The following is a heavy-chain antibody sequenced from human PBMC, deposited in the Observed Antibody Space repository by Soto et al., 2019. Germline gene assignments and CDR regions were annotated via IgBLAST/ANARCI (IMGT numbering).Heavy chain of an antibody. J-gene: IGHJ4*02. Sequence: PGGSLRLSCAASGFTFSSYAMSWVRQAPGRGLEWVSAISGSGGSTYYADSVKGRFTISRDNSKNTLYLQMNSLRAEDTAVYYCVIVPTSWELPDIVYWGQGTLVNGLL. V-gene: IGHV3-23*01. CDR3: VIVPTSWELPDIVY. CDR2: ISGSGGST. D-gene: IGHD1-26*01. CDR1: GFTFSSYA.